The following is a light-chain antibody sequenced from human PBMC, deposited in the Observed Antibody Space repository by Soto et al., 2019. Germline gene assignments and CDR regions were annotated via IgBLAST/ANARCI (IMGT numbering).Light chain of an antibody. CDR2: DAS. CDR3: QQYENYWT. J-gene: IGKJ1*01. CDR1: QSISNR. V-gene: IGKV1-5*01. Sequence: DIQMTQSPSTLSASVGDRVTITCRASQSISNRLAWYQQKPGKAPKVLIYDASSLESGVPSRFSGSGSATEFILTISSLQPDDFATYHCQQYENYWTFGQGTKVDIK.